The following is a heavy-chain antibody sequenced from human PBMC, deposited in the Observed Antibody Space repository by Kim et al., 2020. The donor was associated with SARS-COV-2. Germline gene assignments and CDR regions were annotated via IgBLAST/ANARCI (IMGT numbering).Heavy chain of an antibody. V-gene: IGHV3-33*01. Sequence: GGSLRLSCAASGFTFSSYGMHWVRQAPGKGLEWVAVIWYDGSNKYYADSVKGRFTISRDNSKNTLYLQMNSLRAEDTAVYYCARDTLLPRLLLSGYDSDAFDIWGQGTMVSVSS. CDR1: GFTFSSYG. J-gene: IGHJ3*02. CDR3: ARDTLLPRLLLSGYDSDAFDI. D-gene: IGHD5-12*01. CDR2: IWYDGSNK.